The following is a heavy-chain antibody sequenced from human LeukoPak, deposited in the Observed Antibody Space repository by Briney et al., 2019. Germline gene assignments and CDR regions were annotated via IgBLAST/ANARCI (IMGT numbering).Heavy chain of an antibody. V-gene: IGHV3-48*03. Sequence: GGSLRLSCAASGFTFSSYEMNWVRQAPGKGLEWVSYISSSGTTTYYAASVKGRFTISRDNAKNSLYLQMNSLRAEDTAVYYCARVGPWVNPDYYYYYMDVWGKGTTVTVSS. CDR3: ARVGPWVNPDYYYYYMDV. J-gene: IGHJ6*03. D-gene: IGHD1-14*01. CDR1: GFTFSSYE. CDR2: ISSSGTTT.